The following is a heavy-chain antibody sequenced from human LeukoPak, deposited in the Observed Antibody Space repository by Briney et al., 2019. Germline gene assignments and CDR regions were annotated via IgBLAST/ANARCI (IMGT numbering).Heavy chain of an antibody. Sequence: KPSETLSLTCAVYGGSFSGYYWSWIRQPPGKGLEWLGEINHSGSTNYNPSLKSRVTISVDTSKNQFSLKLSSVTAADTAVYYCARRYRDFWSGYYTPLGGYFDYWGQGTLVTVSS. D-gene: IGHD3-3*01. J-gene: IGHJ4*02. CDR1: GGSFSGYY. CDR2: INHSGST. V-gene: IGHV4-34*01. CDR3: ARRYRDFWSGYYTPLGGYFDY.